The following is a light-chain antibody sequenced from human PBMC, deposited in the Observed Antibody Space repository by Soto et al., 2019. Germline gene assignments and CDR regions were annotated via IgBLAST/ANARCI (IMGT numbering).Light chain of an antibody. CDR2: LNSDGSH. Sequence: QLVLTQPPSASASLGASVKLTCTLSSGHSSYAIAWHQQQPEKGPRYLMKLNSDGSHSKGDGIPDRFSGSSSGAERYLTISSLQSEDEADYYCQTWATDIHVVFGGGTKLTVL. J-gene: IGLJ2*01. CDR1: SGHSSYA. V-gene: IGLV4-69*01. CDR3: QTWATDIHVV.